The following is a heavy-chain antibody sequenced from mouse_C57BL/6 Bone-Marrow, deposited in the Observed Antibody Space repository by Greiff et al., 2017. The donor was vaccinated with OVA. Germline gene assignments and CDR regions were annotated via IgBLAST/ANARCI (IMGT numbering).Heavy chain of an antibody. Sequence: EVKLQESGPGLVKPSQSLSLTCSVTGYSITSGYYWNWIRQFPGNKLEWMGYISYDGSNNYNPSLKNRISITRDTSKNQFFLKLNSVTTEDTATYYCARGGVVADYWGQGTTLTVSS. V-gene: IGHV3-6*01. CDR3: ARGGVVADY. D-gene: IGHD1-1*01. J-gene: IGHJ2*01. CDR1: GYSITSGYY. CDR2: ISYDGSN.